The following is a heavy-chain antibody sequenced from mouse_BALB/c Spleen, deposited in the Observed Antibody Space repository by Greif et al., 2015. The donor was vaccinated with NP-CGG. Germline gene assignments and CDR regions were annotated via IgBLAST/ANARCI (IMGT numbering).Heavy chain of an antibody. Sequence: EVQLQQSGPGLVKPSQSLSLTCSVTGYSITSGYYWNWIRQFPGNKLEWMGYISYDGSNNYNPSLKNRISITRDTSKNQFFLKLNSVTTEDTATYYCARDGYYGLDYWGQGTTLTVSS. CDR3: ARDGYYGLDY. CDR1: GYSITSGYY. CDR2: ISYDGSN. J-gene: IGHJ2*01. D-gene: IGHD1-1*01. V-gene: IGHV3-6*02.